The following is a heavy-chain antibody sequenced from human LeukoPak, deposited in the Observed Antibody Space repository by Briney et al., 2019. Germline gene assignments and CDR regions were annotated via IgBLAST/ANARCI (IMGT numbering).Heavy chain of an antibody. D-gene: IGHD3-10*02. CDR3: TRENYVPDS. CDR2: ISDGGRAT. V-gene: IGHV3-7*03. J-gene: IGHJ5*02. CDR1: GDRFSPYW. Sequence: GGTLRLSCAASGDRFSPYWVSWVRQTPGKGLEWVGSISDGGRATDYGASVRGRFTISRDDPWNSLFLQMNGLRADDTAVYYCTRENYVPDSWGQGTLVTVSS.